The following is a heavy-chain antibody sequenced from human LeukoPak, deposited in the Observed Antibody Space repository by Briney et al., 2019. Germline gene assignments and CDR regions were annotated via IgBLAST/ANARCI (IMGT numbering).Heavy chain of an antibody. D-gene: IGHD5-18*01. Sequence: GGSLRLSCAASGFTFSSYGMYWVRQAPGKGLECVAFITYDGSEMYYADSVKGRFTISRDNSRDTLYLQVNSLRGDDTAIYCCARNRGYTYDYDSFDPWGQGTLVTVSS. CDR2: ITYDGSEM. V-gene: IGHV3-30*19. CDR3: ARNRGYTYDYDSFDP. J-gene: IGHJ5*02. CDR1: GFTFSSYG.